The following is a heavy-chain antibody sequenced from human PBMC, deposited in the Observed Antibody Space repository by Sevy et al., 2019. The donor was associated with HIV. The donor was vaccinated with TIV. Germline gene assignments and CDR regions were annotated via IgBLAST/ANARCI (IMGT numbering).Heavy chain of an antibody. Sequence: GGSLRLSCVGSGFTFRNFGVHWLRQAPGKGLEWLSVVSYDGSSKYYVDSVKGRFIVSRDNSKNTLYLQMNSLRTEDTAVYYGARGGSGDYYYDGVDVWGQGTTVTVSS. CDR3: ARGGSGDYYYDGVDV. D-gene: IGHD3-10*01. V-gene: IGHV3-30*03. CDR2: VSYDGSSK. J-gene: IGHJ6*02. CDR1: GFTFRNFG.